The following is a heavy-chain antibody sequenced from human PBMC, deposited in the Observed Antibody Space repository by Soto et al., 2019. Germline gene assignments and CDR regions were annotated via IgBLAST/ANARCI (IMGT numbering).Heavy chain of an antibody. Sequence: QVQLVQSGAELRKPGSSVKVSCKASGGTFSDYTINWVRQAPGQRLEWMGGIIPIFDTANYAVKFQGRVTITAAESPSTSFMEVSSRRSEDTAGYYCARNGTLTGVSYGMDVWGQGTMVTVAS. CDR3: ARNGTLTGVSYGMDV. CDR1: GGTFSDYT. CDR2: IIPIFDTA. D-gene: IGHD1-1*01. V-gene: IGHV1-69*01. J-gene: IGHJ6*02.